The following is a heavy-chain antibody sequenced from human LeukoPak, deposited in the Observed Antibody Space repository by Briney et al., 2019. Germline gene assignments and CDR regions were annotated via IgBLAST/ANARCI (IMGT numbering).Heavy chain of an antibody. J-gene: IGHJ4*02. CDR1: GFTFSSYA. CDR3: ARAEKIAVAGMGYYFDY. CDR2: ISYDGSNK. V-gene: IGHV3-30-3*01. D-gene: IGHD6-19*01. Sequence: PGRSLRLSCAASGFTFSSYAMHWVRQAPGKGLEWVAVISYDGSNKYYADSVKGRFTISRDNSKNTLYLQMNSLRAEDTAVYYCARAEKIAVAGMGYYFDYWGQGTLVTVSS.